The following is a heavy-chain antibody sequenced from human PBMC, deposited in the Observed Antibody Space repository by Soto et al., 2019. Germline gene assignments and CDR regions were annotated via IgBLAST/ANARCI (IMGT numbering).Heavy chain of an antibody. D-gene: IGHD6-19*01. Sequence: SQTLSLTCAIFGDSLSSNSAIWNWFRQSPSRGLEWLGRTYYTSKWYNDYAVSVKSRISINPDTSKNQVSLQLNSVTPEDTAVYYCARLYSSGCSFYYVTDVWGQRSSDTGSS. J-gene: IGHJ6*02. CDR3: ARLYSSGCSFYYVTDV. V-gene: IGHV6-1*01. CDR2: TYYTSKWYN. CDR1: GDSLSSNSAI.